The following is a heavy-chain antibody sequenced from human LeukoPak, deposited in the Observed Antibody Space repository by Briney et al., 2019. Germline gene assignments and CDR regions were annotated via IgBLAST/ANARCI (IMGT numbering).Heavy chain of an antibody. D-gene: IGHD2/OR15-2a*01. CDR3: ARGRLGIVTRGPDY. J-gene: IGHJ4*02. CDR2: IYTSGST. V-gene: IGHV4-4*07. Sequence: SDTLSLTCTVSGTSISNHYWSWIRQPAGKALEWIGRIYTSGSTSYNPSLKSRVTMSVDTSKNQFSLELNSVTAADTAFYYCARGRLGIVTRGPDYWGQGTLVTVSS. CDR1: GTSISNHY.